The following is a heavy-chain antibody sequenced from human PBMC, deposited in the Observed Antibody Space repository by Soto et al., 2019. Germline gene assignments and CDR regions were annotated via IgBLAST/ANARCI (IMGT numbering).Heavy chain of an antibody. CDR2: ISNDGSNK. D-gene: IGHD1-26*01. CDR1: NFTFSNYG. CDR3: AKDRADTGTYYFDY. Sequence: QVQLVESGGGVVQPGRSLRLSCAASNFTFSNYGMHWVRQAPGKGLEWVALISNDGSNKYYTDSVKGRFTISRDNSRNTLPLQMNTRRADDTAVYYCAKDRADTGTYYFDYWGQGTLITVSS. V-gene: IGHV3-30*18. J-gene: IGHJ4*02.